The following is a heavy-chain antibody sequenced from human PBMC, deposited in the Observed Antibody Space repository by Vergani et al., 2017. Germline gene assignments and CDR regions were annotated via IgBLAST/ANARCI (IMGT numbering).Heavy chain of an antibody. CDR1: GDSISSGGYY. V-gene: IGHV4-31*03. D-gene: IGHD6-13*01. Sequence: QVQLQESGPGLVKPSQTLSLTCTVSGDSISSGGYYCSWIRQHPGKGLEWIGYIYYSGSTYYNPSLKSRVTISVDTSKNQFSLKLSSVTAADTAVYYCARDSRREYSSSHWGQGTLVTVSS. CDR2: IYYSGST. J-gene: IGHJ4*02. CDR3: ARDSRREYSSSH.